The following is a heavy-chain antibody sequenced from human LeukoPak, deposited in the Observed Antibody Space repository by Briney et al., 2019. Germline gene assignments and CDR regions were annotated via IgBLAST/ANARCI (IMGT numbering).Heavy chain of an antibody. J-gene: IGHJ4*02. CDR2: IPYDGSNK. Sequence: GGSLRLSCAASGFTLSSYAMHWVRQAPGKGLEWVAVIPYDGSNKYYADSVKGRFTISRDNSKNTLYLQMNSLRAEDTAVYYCARDLGYSYQFDYWGQGTLVTVSS. D-gene: IGHD5-18*01. V-gene: IGHV3-30*04. CDR1: GFTLSSYA. CDR3: ARDLGYSYQFDY.